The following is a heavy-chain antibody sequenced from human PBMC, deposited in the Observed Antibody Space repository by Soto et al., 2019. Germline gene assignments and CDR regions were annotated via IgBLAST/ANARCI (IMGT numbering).Heavy chain of an antibody. Sequence: SETLSLTCPVSGGSVSSGSYYWGWIRQPPGKGLEWIGYIYYSGSTNYSPSLKSRVTISVDTSKNQFSLKLSSVTAADTAVYYGARDRGITMFGVVRGYYGMDVRGEGTTVTVSS. V-gene: IGHV4-61*01. CDR2: IYYSGST. CDR1: GGSVSSGSYY. CDR3: ARDRGITMFGVVRGYYGMDV. D-gene: IGHD3-3*01. J-gene: IGHJ6*04.